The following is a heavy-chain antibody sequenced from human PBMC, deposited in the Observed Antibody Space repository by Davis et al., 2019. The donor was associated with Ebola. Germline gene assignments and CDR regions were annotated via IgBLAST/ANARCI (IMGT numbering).Heavy chain of an antibody. Sequence: GSLRLSCAVYGGSFSGYYWSWIRQPPGKGLEWIGEINHSGSTNYNPSLKSRVTISVDTSKNHFSLKLSSVTAADTAVYYCARGSQSLLDYWGQGTLVTVSS. CDR2: INHSGST. V-gene: IGHV4-34*01. CDR3: ARGSQSLLDY. J-gene: IGHJ4*02. CDR1: GGSFSGYY.